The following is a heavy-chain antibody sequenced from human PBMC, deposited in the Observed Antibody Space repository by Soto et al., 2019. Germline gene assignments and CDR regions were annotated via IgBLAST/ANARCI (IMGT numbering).Heavy chain of an antibody. Sequence: QVQLVQSGAEVKKPGSSVKVSCKASGGTFSSYAISWVRQAPGQGLEWMGGIIPIFGTANYAQKFQGRVNVTADQSTSTGYMELSSLKTEDTAVYYWAGVPIWVGERVNWFGPWGQGTLVTVSS. CDR3: AGVPIWVGERVNWFGP. J-gene: IGHJ5*02. D-gene: IGHD3-10*01. CDR2: IIPIFGTA. CDR1: GGTFSSYA. V-gene: IGHV1-69*01.